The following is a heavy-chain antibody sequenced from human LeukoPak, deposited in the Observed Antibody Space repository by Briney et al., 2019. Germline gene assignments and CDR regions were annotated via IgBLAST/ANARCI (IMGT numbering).Heavy chain of an antibody. CDR1: GGSISSYY. Sequence: SETLSLTCTVSGGSISSYYWSWIRQPPGKGLEWIGYIYYSGSTNYNPSLKSRVTISVDTSKNQFSLKLSSVTAADTAVYYCARDLGSSWPHWGQGTLVTVSS. D-gene: IGHD6-13*01. V-gene: IGHV4-59*01. CDR3: ARDLGSSWPH. CDR2: IYYSGST. J-gene: IGHJ4*02.